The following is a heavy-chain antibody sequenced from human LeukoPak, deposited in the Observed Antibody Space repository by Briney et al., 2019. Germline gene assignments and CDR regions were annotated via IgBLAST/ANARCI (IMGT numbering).Heavy chain of an antibody. CDR3: ATGVTD. CDR2: INPNSGGT. V-gene: IGHV1-2*02. CDR1: GYTSSGYY. J-gene: IGHJ4*02. Sequence: ASVKVSCKASGYTSSGYYMHWVRQAPGQGLEWMGWINPNSGGTKYAQKFQGRVTMTRDTSISTAYMELSRLRSDDTAVYYCATGVTDWGQGTLVTVSS. D-gene: IGHD5-18*01.